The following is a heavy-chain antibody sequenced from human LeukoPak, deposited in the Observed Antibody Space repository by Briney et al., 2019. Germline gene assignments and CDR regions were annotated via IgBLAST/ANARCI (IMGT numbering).Heavy chain of an antibody. CDR2: INHSGST. Sequence: SETLSLTCAVYGGSFSGYYWSWIRQPPGKGLEWIGEINHSGSTNYNPSLKSRVTISVDTSKNQFSLKLSSVTAADTAVYYCARRGYIVVVPAAMGTEQVYYYYYMDVWGKGTTVTVSS. J-gene: IGHJ6*03. CDR1: GGSFSGYY. V-gene: IGHV4-34*01. D-gene: IGHD2-2*01. CDR3: ARRGYIVVVPAAMGTEQVYYYYYMDV.